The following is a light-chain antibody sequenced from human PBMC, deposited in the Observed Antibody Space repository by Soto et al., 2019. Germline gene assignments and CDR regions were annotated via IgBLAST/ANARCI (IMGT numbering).Light chain of an antibody. J-gene: IGLJ2*01. CDR1: SSDVGGYNY. Sequence: QSALTQPPSASGSPGQSVTISCTGTSSDVGGYNYVSWYQQHPGKAPKVMIYEVSKRPSGVPDRFSGSKSGNTASLTVSGLQAEDEADYYCSSYAGSNLVFGGGNQLTVL. V-gene: IGLV2-8*01. CDR2: EVS. CDR3: SSYAGSNLV.